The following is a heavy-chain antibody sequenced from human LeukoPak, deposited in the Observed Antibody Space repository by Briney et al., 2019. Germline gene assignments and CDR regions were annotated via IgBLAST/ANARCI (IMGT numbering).Heavy chain of an antibody. CDR2: ISYDGSNK. CDR1: GFTFSSYG. CDR3: AKGSPGIAAAGILDY. J-gene: IGHJ4*02. V-gene: IGHV3-30*18. Sequence: PGRSLRLSCAASGFTFSSYGMHWVRQAPGKGLEWVAVISYDGSNKYYADSVKGRFTISRDNSKNTLYLQMNSLRAEDTAVYYCAKGSPGIAAAGILDYWGQGTLVTVSS. D-gene: IGHD6-13*01.